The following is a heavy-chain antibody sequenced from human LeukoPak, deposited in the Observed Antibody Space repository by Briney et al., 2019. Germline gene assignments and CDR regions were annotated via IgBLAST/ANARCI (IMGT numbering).Heavy chain of an antibody. D-gene: IGHD2-2*01. J-gene: IGHJ4*02. CDR1: GGSISSGGYY. Sequence: SETLSLTCTVSGGSISSGGYYWIWIRQHPGKGLEWIGYIYCSGSTYYNASLKSRVTISVDTSKNQFSPKLSSVTAADTAVYYCARFYCSSTTCSPFDYWGQGTLVTVSS. V-gene: IGHV4-31*03. CDR2: IYCSGST. CDR3: ARFYCSSTTCSPFDY.